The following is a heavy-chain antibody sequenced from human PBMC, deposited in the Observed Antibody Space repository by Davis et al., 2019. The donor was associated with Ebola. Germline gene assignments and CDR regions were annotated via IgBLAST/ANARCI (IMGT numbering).Heavy chain of an antibody. Sequence: SGPTLVKPTETLTLTCTVSGFSLSNARMGVSWIRQPPGKALEWLAHIFSNDEKSYSTSLKSRLTISKDTSKSQVVLTMTNMDPVDKATYYCARIRGGDWTYYYYGMDVWGQGTTVTVSS. D-gene: IGHD2-21*02. J-gene: IGHJ6*02. CDR2: IFSNDEK. V-gene: IGHV2-26*01. CDR3: ARIRGGDWTYYYYGMDV. CDR1: GFSLSNARMG.